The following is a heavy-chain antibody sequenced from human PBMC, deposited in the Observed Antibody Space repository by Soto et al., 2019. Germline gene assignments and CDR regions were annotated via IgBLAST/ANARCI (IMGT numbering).Heavy chain of an antibody. J-gene: IGHJ4*02. CDR2: ISSSSSYI. CDR3: ARDGIVAPVNY. CDR1: GFTFSSYS. Sequence: GGSLRLSCAASGFTFSSYSMNWVRQAPGKGLEWVSSISSSSSYIYYADSVKGRFTISRDNAKNSLYLQMNSLRAEDTAVDYCARDGIVAPVNYWGQGTLVTVSS. V-gene: IGHV3-21*01. D-gene: IGHD2-15*01.